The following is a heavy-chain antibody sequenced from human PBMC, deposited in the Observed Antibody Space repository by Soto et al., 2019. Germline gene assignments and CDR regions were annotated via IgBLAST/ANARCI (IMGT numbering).Heavy chain of an antibody. V-gene: IGHV3-48*03. CDR1: GSTFSSSE. CDR3: ASVTLRFAYGIDV. J-gene: IGHJ6*02. D-gene: IGHD3-3*01. CDR2: ISKSRSVI. Sequence: EVQLVESGGGLVQPGGSLRLSCAASGSTFSSSEMHWVRQAPGKGLEWISYISKSRSVIYYADSVKGRFTISRDNAKNLLYLQMTGLKADDTAVYFCASVTLRFAYGIDVWGQGPTVTVSS.